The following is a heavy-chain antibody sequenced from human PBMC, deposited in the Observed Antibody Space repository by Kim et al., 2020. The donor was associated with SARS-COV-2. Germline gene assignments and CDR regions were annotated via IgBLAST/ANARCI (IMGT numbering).Heavy chain of an antibody. CDR1: GFTFSSYG. V-gene: IGHV3-30*18. J-gene: IGHJ6*02. D-gene: IGHD3-10*01. CDR3: AKERAMTIWFGGIGYGMGV. CDR2: ISYDGSNK. Sequence: GGSLRLSCAASGFTFSSYGMHWVRQAPGKGLEWVAVISYDGSNKYYSDSVKGRFTISRDNSKNTLYPQMNSLRAEDTAVYYCAKERAMTIWFGGIGYGMGVWGQGTTVTVSS.